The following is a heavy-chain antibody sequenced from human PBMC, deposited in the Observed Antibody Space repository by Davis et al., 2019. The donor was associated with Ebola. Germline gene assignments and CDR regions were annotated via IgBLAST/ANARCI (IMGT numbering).Heavy chain of an antibody. CDR2: ISAYNGNT. CDR3: ARPVAAPRRKKGYYYGMDV. CDR1: GYTFTSYG. Sequence: AASVKVSCKASGYTFTSYGISWVRQAPGQGLEWMGWISAYNGNTNYAQKFQGRVTITADKSTSTAYMELSSLRSEDTAVYYCARPVAAPRRKKGYYYGMDVWGQGTTVTVSS. J-gene: IGHJ6*02. D-gene: IGHD6-6*01. V-gene: IGHV1-18*01.